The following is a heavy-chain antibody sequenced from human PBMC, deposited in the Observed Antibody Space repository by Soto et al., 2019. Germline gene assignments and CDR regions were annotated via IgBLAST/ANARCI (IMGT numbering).Heavy chain of an antibody. Sequence: QVQVQESGPGLVKTSQTLSLTCTVSGGSISSGGYYWSWISQHPGKGLEWIGYIYYSGSTYYNPSLKSRVTISVDTTKNQFSLKLSSVTAADTAVYYCASKGGYGDYVWFDLWGQGTLVTVSS. V-gene: IGHV4-31*03. CDR1: GGSISSGGYY. CDR3: ASKGGYGDYVWFDL. J-gene: IGHJ5*02. CDR2: IYYSGST. D-gene: IGHD4-17*01.